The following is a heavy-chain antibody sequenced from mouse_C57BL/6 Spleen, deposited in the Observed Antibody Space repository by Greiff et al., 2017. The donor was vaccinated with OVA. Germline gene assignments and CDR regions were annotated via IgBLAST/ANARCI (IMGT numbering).Heavy chain of an antibody. CDR3: ARSFITTVMDY. D-gene: IGHD1-1*01. CDR1: GFTFSDYG. Sequence: DVHLVESGGGLVKPGGSLKLSCAASGFTFSDYGMHWVRQAPEKGLEWVAYISSGSSTIYYADTVKGRFTISRDNAKNTLFLQMTSLRSEDTAMYYCARSFITTVMDYWGQGTSVTVSS. J-gene: IGHJ4*01. V-gene: IGHV5-17*01. CDR2: ISSGSSTI.